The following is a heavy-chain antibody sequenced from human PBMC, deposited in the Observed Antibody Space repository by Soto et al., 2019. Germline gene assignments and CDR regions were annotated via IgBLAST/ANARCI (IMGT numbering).Heavy chain of an antibody. CDR1: GGTLTTQG. D-gene: IGHD2-8*02. V-gene: IGHV1-69*06. J-gene: IGHJ5*02. Sequence: ASVKVSCKASGGTLTTQGIIWVRQATGQGLEWMGGIVPVFGSPKYAQKFQGRLTITADRPTNSVYMDLSSLTSEDTATYYCARDPPPGDVTFNWFGTWGQGTLVTVSS. CDR3: ARDPPPGDVTFNWFGT. CDR2: IVPVFGSP.